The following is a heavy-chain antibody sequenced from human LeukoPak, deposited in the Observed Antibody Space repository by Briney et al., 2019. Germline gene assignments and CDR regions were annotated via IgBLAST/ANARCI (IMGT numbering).Heavy chain of an antibody. Sequence: ASVKVSCKASGYTFTSYAMHWVRLAPGQRLEWMGWINAGNGNTKYSQKFQGRVTITRDTSASTAYMELSSLRSEDTAVYYCARERLWGNYFDYWGQGTLVTVSS. J-gene: IGHJ4*02. D-gene: IGHD3-16*01. V-gene: IGHV1-3*01. CDR3: ARERLWGNYFDY. CDR1: GYTFTSYA. CDR2: INAGNGNT.